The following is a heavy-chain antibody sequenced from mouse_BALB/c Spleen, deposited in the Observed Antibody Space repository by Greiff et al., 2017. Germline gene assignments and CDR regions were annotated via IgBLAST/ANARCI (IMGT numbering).Heavy chain of an antibody. CDR1: GYTFTSYW. Sequence: VQLQQPGAELVRPGASVKLSCKASGYTFTSYWINWVKQRPGQGLEWIGNIYPSDSYTNYNQKFKDKATLTVDKSSSTAYMQLSSPTSEDSAVYYCTRGGTGTWFAYWGQGTLVTVSA. CDR3: TRGGTGTWFAY. D-gene: IGHD4-1*01. CDR2: IYPSDSYT. J-gene: IGHJ3*01. V-gene: IGHV1-69*02.